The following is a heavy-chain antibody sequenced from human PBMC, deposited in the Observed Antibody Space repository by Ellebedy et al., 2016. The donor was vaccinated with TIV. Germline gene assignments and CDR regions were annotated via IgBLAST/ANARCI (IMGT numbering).Heavy chain of an antibody. CDR1: GFSFSNYA. Sequence: PGGSLRLSCAASGFSFSNYAMSWVRQAPGKGLGWVSFISGGAGDTYYADSVKGRFTISRDDSKNTLYLQMNSLKTEDTGVYYCTRVADYDNSTGYHAGYYGMDVWGQGTTVTVSS. V-gene: IGHV3-23*01. J-gene: IGHJ6*02. D-gene: IGHD3-9*01. CDR2: ISGGAGDT. CDR3: TRVADYDNSTGYHAGYYGMDV.